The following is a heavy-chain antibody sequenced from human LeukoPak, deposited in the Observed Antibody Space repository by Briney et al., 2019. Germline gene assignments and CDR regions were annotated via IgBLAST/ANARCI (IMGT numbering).Heavy chain of an antibody. CDR2: ISGSGGST. CDR1: GFTFSGYA. V-gene: IGHV3-23*01. J-gene: IGHJ4*02. Sequence: PGGSLRLSCAASGFTFSGYAMSWVRQAPGKGLEWVSAISGSGGSTYYADSVKGRFTISRDNSKNTLYLQMNSLRAEDTAVYYCAKDYSGWRGYFDYWGQGTLVTVSS. CDR3: AKDYSGWRGYFDY. D-gene: IGHD6-19*01.